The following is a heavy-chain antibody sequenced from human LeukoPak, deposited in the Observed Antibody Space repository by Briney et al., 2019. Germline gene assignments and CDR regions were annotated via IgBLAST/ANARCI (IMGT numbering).Heavy chain of an antibody. CDR2: IYSGGST. CDR3: ARGWTNDAFDI. CDR1: GFTVSSNY. Sequence: GGSLRLSCAASGFTVSSNYMSWVRQAPGKGLEWVSVIYSGGSTYYADSVKGRFTISRDNSRNTLYLQMSSLRAEDTAVYYCARGWTNDAFDIWGQGTMVTVS. D-gene: IGHD3/OR15-3a*01. V-gene: IGHV3-66*01. J-gene: IGHJ3*02.